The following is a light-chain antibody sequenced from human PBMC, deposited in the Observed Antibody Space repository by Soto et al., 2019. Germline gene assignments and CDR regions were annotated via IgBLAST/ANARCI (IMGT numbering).Light chain of an antibody. Sequence: EIVLTPSPGTLSLSPWERATLSCSSSQNIDGNFLVWHQQKPGQAPTLLINAAFTRATGIPQRFSGSGSGTDFTITISRLEPEDFAVYYCQQYGDSPFTFGGVTNVAIK. J-gene: IGKJ4*01. V-gene: IGKV3-20*01. CDR2: AAF. CDR1: QNIDGNF. CDR3: QQYGDSPFT.